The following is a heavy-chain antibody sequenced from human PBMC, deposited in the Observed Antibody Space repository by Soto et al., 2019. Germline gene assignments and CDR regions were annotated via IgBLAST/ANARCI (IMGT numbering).Heavy chain of an antibody. V-gene: IGHV3-66*01. Sequence: GGSLRLSCAASGFTVSSNYMSWVRQAPGKGLEWVSVIYSGGSTYYADSVKGRFTISRDNSKNTLYLQMNSLRAEDMAVYYCARSPREVRGVINNWFDPWGQGTLVTVSS. CDR1: GFTVSSNY. CDR3: ARSPREVRGVINNWFDP. J-gene: IGHJ5*02. D-gene: IGHD3-10*01. CDR2: IYSGGST.